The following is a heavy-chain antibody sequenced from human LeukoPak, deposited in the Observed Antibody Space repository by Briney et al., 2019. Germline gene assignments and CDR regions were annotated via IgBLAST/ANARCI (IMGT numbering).Heavy chain of an antibody. CDR2: TYYTSKWIT. CDR3: ARGYWAYGMDV. V-gene: IGHV6-1*01. J-gene: IGHJ6*02. CDR1: GDSVSSTTTA. D-gene: IGHD6-13*01. Sequence: SQTLSRTCAISGDSVSSTTTAWNWIRQSPSRGLEWLGRTYYTSKWITDYAVSVKGRITVNPNTSNNQCSLQLNSVTPEDMAVYYCARGYWAYGMDVWGPGTTVTVSS.